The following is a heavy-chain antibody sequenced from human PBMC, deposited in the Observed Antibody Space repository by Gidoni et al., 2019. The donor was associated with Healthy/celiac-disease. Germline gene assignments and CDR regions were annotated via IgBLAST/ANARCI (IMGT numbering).Heavy chain of an antibody. J-gene: IGHJ6*02. CDR2: IYYSAST. CDR1: GGPVIIGGYS. CDR3: ARDWVVPAARVRVDSLFYGMDV. Sequence: QVHLQESCPGLVKPSDPLSLTCTVSGGPVIIGGYSWCWFRHPPGKGLEWIGYIYYSASTNYNPCLGSRVTISVDTSKNQFSLRLSSVTAADTAVYSCARDWVVPAARVRVDSLFYGMDVWGQGTTVTVSS. V-gene: IGHV4-61*08. D-gene: IGHD2-2*01.